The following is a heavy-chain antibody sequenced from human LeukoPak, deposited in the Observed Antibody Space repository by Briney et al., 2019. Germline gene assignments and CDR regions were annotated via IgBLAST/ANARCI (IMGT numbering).Heavy chain of an antibody. CDR2: ISYDGSNK. J-gene: IGHJ4*02. V-gene: IGHV3-30*18. CDR3: AKVSPSANFDY. Sequence: PGGSLRLSSAASGFTFSSYGMHWVRQAPGKGLEWVAVISYDGSNKYYADSVKGRFTISRDNSKNTLYLQMNSLRAEDTAVYYCAKVSPSANFDYWGQGTLVTVSS. CDR1: GFTFSSYG.